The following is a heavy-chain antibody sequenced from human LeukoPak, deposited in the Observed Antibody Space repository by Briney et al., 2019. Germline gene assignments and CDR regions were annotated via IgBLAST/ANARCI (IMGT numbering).Heavy chain of an antibody. Sequence: PSETLSFTCTVSGGSVSSYYWSWIRQPPGKGLEWIGYIYYSGSTNYNPSLKSRVTISVDTSKDQFSLKLTSVTAADTAVYYCARAPLTTEGANWFDPWGQGALVTVSS. V-gene: IGHV4-59*08. CDR2: IYYSGST. CDR1: GGSVSSYY. J-gene: IGHJ5*02. CDR3: ARAPLTTEGANWFDP. D-gene: IGHD4-11*01.